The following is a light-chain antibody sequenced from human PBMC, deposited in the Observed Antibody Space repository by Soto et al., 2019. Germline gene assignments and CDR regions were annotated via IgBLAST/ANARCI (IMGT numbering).Light chain of an antibody. CDR3: SSYTTESNYV. CDR1: SSDVGAYNY. Sequence: QSALTQPASVSGSPGQSIAISCTGTSSDVGAYNYVFWYQQHPGKAPKLMIYDVNNRPSGVSDRFSGSKSGNTASLTISGLQAEDEADYYCSSYTTESNYVLGPGTKVTVL. V-gene: IGLV2-14*03. CDR2: DVN. J-gene: IGLJ1*01.